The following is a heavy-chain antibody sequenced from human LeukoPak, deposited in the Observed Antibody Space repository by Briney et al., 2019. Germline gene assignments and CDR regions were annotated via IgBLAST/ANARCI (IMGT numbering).Heavy chain of an antibody. V-gene: IGHV4-59*01. Sequence: SETLSLTCTVSGGSISSYHWSWIRQPPGKGLEWIGYIYYSGSTNYNPSLKSRVTISVDTSKNQFSLKLSSVTAAETAVYYCAREGRYRYGYNEYHSYMDIWGKGTTVTVSS. CDR2: IYYSGST. CDR1: GGSISSYH. D-gene: IGHD5-24*01. J-gene: IGHJ6*03. CDR3: AREGRYRYGYNEYHSYMDI.